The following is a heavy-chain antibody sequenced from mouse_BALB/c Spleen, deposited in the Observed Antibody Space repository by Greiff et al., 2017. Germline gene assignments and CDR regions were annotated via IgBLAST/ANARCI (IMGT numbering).Heavy chain of an antibody. CDR2: INPGSGGT. CDR1: GYAFTNYL. J-gene: IGHJ2*01. V-gene: IGHV1-54*01. CDR3: AREEGYYYGSSSLDY. D-gene: IGHD1-1*01. Sequence: QVQLQQSGAELVRPGTSVKVSCKASGYAFTNYLIEWVKQRPGQGLEWIGVINPGSGGTNYNEKFKGKATLTADKSSSTAYMQLSSLTSDDSAVYFCAREEGYYYGSSSLDYWGQGTTLTVSS.